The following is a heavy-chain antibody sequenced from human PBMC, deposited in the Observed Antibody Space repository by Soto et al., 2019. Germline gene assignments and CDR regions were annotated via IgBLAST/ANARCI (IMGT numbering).Heavy chain of an antibody. CDR1: GFTFSSYG. CDR2: IWYDGSNK. CDR3: AKDTYYHDSSGYYIFDY. V-gene: IGHV3-30*02. J-gene: IGHJ4*02. D-gene: IGHD3-22*01. Sequence: PGGSLRLSCAASGFTFSSYGMHWVRQAPGKGLEWVAVIWYDGSNKYYTDSVRGRFTISRDNSRNTLYLQMDSLRAEDTAVYYCAKDTYYHDSSGYYIFDYWGQGTLVTSPQ.